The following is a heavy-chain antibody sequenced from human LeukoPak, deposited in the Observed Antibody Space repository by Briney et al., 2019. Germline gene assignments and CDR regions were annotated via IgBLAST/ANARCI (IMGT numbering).Heavy chain of an antibody. CDR2: IYCSGST. Sequence: SETLSLTCTVSGGSISSYYWSWIRQPPGRGLEWIWYIYCSGSTNYNASLKSRVTISVDTSKNQFSLKLSSVTAADTAVYYCARRLGYYYDSRGHAFDIWGQGTMVTVSS. J-gene: IGHJ3*02. CDR3: ARRLGYYYDSRGHAFDI. D-gene: IGHD3-22*01. CDR1: GGSISSYY. V-gene: IGHV4-59*08.